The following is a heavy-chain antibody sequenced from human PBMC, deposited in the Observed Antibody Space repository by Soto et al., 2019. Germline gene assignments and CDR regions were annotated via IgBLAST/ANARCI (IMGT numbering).Heavy chain of an antibody. V-gene: IGHV1-2*04. CDR3: ASSLRGLDYSDSSGYYPLDY. CDR1: GYTFTGYS. D-gene: IGHD3-22*01. Sequence: GASVKVSCKASGYTFTGYSLHWVRQAPGQGLEWMGWINPDSGGTNYAQNFQGWVTMTRDTSISTAYMELSRLRSDDTAVYYCASSLRGLDYSDSSGYYPLDYWGQGTLVTVSS. CDR2: INPDSGGT. J-gene: IGHJ4*02.